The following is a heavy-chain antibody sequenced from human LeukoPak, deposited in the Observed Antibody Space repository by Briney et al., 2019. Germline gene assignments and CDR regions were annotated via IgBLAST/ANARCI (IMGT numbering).Heavy chain of an antibody. CDR2: INWNGGST. CDR1: GFIFDDYG. V-gene: IGHV3-20*04. CDR3: ARAHYSGSFGY. J-gene: IGHJ4*02. D-gene: IGHD1-26*01. Sequence: TGGSLRLSCAASGFIFDDYGMSWVRQALGKGLEWVSGINWNGGSTGYADSVKGRFTISRDNAKNSLYLQMNSLRAEDTALYYCARAHYSGSFGYWGQGTLVTVSS.